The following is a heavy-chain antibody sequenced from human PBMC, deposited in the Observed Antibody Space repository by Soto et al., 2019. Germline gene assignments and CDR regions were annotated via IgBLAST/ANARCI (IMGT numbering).Heavy chain of an antibody. CDR1: GFSFSNYA. V-gene: IGHV3-23*01. CDR2: ITASGDRT. J-gene: IGHJ4*02. Sequence: EVQLLESGGGLVQPGGSLRLSCAASGFSFSNYAMSWVRQAPGKGLEWVSSITASGDRTFYADSVKGRFTISGDSSKNTLFLQMNSLKAEDTAVYYCAKDLGLRGVGATLAHWGQGTLVTVSS. CDR3: AKDLGLRGVGATLAH. D-gene: IGHD1-26*01.